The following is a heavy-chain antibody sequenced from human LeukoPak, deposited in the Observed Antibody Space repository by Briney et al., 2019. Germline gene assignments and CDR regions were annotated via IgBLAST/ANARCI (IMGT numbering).Heavy chain of an antibody. CDR1: GGSISSSSYY. J-gene: IGHJ4*02. V-gene: IGHV4-39*01. Sequence: SETLSLTCTVSGGSISSSSYYWGWIRQPPGKGLEWIGSIYYSGSTYYNPSLKSRVTISVDTSKNQFSLKLSSVTAADTAVYYCAMPPGYSSSWYQGYWGQGTLVTVSS. D-gene: IGHD6-13*01. CDR3: AMPPGYSSSWYQGY. CDR2: IYYSGST.